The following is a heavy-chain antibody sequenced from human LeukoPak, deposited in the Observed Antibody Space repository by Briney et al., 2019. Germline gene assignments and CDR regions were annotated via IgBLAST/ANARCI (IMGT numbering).Heavy chain of an antibody. CDR1: GYTFTSYD. J-gene: IGHJ6*03. D-gene: IGHD3-10*01. Sequence: VASVKVSCKASGYTFTSYDINWVRQATGQGLEWMGWMNPNSGNTGYAQKFQGRVTITRNTSISTAYMELSSLRSEDTAVYYCARVYYYGSGSYYSYMDVWGKGTTVTVSS. CDR3: ARVYYYGSGSYYSYMDV. V-gene: IGHV1-8*03. CDR2: MNPNSGNT.